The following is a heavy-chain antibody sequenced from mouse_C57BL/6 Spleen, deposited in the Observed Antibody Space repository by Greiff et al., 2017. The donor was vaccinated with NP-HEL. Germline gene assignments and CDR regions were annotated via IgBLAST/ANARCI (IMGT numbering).Heavy chain of an antibody. CDR1: GYAFSSSW. J-gene: IGHJ3*01. V-gene: IGHV1-82*01. Sequence: VQLQQSGPELVKPGASVKISCKASGYAFSSSWMNWVKQRPGKGLEWIGRIYPGDGDTNYNGKFKGKATLTADKSSSTAYRQLSSLTSEDSAVYFCARGRIYYGTPFAYWGQGTLVTVSA. CDR2: IYPGDGDT. CDR3: ARGRIYYGTPFAY. D-gene: IGHD2-1*01.